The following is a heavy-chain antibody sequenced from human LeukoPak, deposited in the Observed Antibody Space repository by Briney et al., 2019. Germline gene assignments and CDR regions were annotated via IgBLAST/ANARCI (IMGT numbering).Heavy chain of an antibody. J-gene: IGHJ4*02. Sequence: GGSLRLSCAASGFTFSSYGMHWVRQAPGKGLEWVAFIRYDGSNKYYADSVKGRFTISRDNSKSTLYLQMNSLRAEDTAVYYCAKASPPQYDFWSGYYSGYWGQGTLVTVSS. CDR3: AKASPPQYDFWSGYYSGY. D-gene: IGHD3-3*01. CDR1: GFTFSSYG. CDR2: IRYDGSNK. V-gene: IGHV3-30*02.